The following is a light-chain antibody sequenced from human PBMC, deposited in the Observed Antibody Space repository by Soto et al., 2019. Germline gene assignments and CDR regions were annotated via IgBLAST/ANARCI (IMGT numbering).Light chain of an antibody. CDR3: MQALETPLT. CDR1: QSLLHDNGFNF. J-gene: IGKJ4*01. CDR2: LGS. V-gene: IGKV2-28*01. Sequence: DIVMTQSPLFLPVTPGEPASISCRSSQSLLHDNGFNFLNWYLQKPGQSPQLLISLGSSRASGVPDRFSGSASGRDFTLLISRVEAEDVGVFYCMQALETPLTFGGGTKVEIK.